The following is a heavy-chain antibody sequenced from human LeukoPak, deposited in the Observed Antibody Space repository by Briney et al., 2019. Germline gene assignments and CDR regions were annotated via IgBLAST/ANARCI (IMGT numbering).Heavy chain of an antibody. J-gene: IGHJ4*02. CDR2: INQDGSVK. Sequence: GGSLRLSCTASGSTLSHYWMDWVRQAPGKGLEGVANINQDGSVKYYVDSVKGRFTISRDNTKNSLSLRMDSLRDDDTAVYYCSRSLEYSGQGTLVTVSS. CDR3: SRSLEY. V-gene: IGHV3-7*01. CDR1: GSTLSHYW.